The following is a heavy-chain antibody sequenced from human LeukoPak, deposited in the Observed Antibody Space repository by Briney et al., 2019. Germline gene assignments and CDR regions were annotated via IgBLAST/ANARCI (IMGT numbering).Heavy chain of an antibody. Sequence: SETLSLTCTVSGGSISSYYWSWIRQPPGKGLEWIGYIDDSGSTNYNPSLKSRVTISVDTSKNQFSLKLSAVTAADTAVYYCARELGGNSAGMDVWGQGTTVIVSS. V-gene: IGHV4-59*01. CDR2: IDDSGST. D-gene: IGHD4-23*01. J-gene: IGHJ6*02. CDR1: GGSISSYY. CDR3: ARELGGNSAGMDV.